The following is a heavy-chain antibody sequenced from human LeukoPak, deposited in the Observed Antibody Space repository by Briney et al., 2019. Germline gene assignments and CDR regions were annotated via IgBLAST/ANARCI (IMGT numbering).Heavy chain of an antibody. CDR3: ARASSGNYYNPLGYMDV. Sequence: SETLSLTCTVSGGSISIYYWNWIRQPAGKGLEWIGRIVTSGITNYDPSLKSRVTMSVDTSKNQFSLNLSSVTAADTAVYYCARASSGNYYNPLGYMDVWGKGTTVTVSS. CDR2: IVTSGIT. V-gene: IGHV4-4*07. J-gene: IGHJ6*03. D-gene: IGHD3-10*01. CDR1: GGSISIYY.